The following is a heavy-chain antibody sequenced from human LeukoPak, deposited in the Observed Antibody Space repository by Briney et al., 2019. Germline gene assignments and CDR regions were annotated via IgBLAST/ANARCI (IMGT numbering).Heavy chain of an antibody. D-gene: IGHD6-19*01. CDR2: IIPIFGTA. J-gene: IGHJ3*02. CDR1: GGAFSSYA. CDR3: ARELTLQQWLVPGAFDI. Sequence: SVKVSCKASGGAFSSYAISWLRQAPGQGLEWMGGIIPIFGTANYAQKFQGRVTITTDESASTAYMELSSLRSEDTAVYYCARELTLQQWLVPGAFDIWGQGTMVTVSS. V-gene: IGHV1-69*05.